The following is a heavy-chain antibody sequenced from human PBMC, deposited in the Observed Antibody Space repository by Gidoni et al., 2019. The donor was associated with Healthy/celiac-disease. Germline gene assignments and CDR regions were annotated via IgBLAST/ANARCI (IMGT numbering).Heavy chain of an antibody. V-gene: IGHV3-9*01. CDR3: AKAGFGDYLFYFDY. CDR2: ISWNSGSI. CDR1: GFPFDDYA. Sequence: VRLVESGGGLVQPGRSLRLSCAASGFPFDDYAMHWVRQAPGKGLELVSGISWNSGSIVYADSVKGRFTVSRDNAKNSLYLQMNSLRAEDTALYYCAKAGFGDYLFYFDYWGQGTLVTVSS. D-gene: IGHD4-17*01. J-gene: IGHJ4*02.